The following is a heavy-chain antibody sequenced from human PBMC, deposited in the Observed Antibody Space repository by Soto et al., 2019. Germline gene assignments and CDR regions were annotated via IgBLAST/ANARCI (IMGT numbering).Heavy chain of an antibody. CDR1: GFTFSSYG. V-gene: IGHV3-33*01. CDR3: ARDIVVVVAATRHQSGTFFFDY. Sequence: GGSLRLSCAASGFTFSSYGMHWVRQAPGKGLEWVAVIWYDGSNKYYADSVKGRFTISRDNSKNTLYLQMNSLRAEDTAVYYCARDIVVVVAATRHQSGTFFFDYWGQGTLVTVSS. CDR2: IWYDGSNK. J-gene: IGHJ5*01. D-gene: IGHD2-15*01.